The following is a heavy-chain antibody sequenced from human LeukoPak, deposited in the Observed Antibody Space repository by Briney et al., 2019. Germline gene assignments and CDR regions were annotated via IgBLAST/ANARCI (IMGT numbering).Heavy chain of an antibody. CDR1: SGSISSGRYY. Sequence: SQTLSLTCTVSSGSISSGRYYWSWIRQPAGKGLEWIGRIDISGNTYYNPSLKSRVTISIDTSRNQFSLKLNSVTAADTAVYYCAAFSSSWPDGKFDYWGQGTLVTVSS. CDR2: IDISGNT. CDR3: AAFSSSWPDGKFDY. V-gene: IGHV4-61*02. J-gene: IGHJ4*02. D-gene: IGHD6-13*01.